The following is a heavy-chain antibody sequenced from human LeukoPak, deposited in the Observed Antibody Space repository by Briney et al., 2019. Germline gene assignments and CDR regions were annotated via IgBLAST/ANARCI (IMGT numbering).Heavy chain of an antibody. Sequence: SETLSLACTVSGGSISSYYWSWIRQPPGKGLEWIGSIYYSGITNYNPSLKSRVTMSVDTSKNQFSLKLSSVTAADTAVYYCERDSSGYYHWFDPWGQGTLVTVSS. J-gene: IGHJ5*02. CDR3: ERDSSGYYHWFDP. CDR2: IYYSGIT. D-gene: IGHD3-22*01. CDR1: GGSISSYY. V-gene: IGHV4-59*01.